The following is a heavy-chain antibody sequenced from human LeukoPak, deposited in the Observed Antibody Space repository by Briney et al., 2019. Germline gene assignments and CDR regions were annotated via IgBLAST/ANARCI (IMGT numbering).Heavy chain of an antibody. J-gene: IGHJ4*02. Sequence: GGSLRLSCAASGLTFSNYWMTWVRQGPGKGLERLATIKPDGSEKSYVDSVKGQFTISRDNARDSLYLEMNNLGPEDTAVYYCVTNGGKWGQGALVTVSS. CDR2: IKPDGSEK. CDR3: VTNGGK. D-gene: IGHD3-16*01. CDR1: GLTFSNYW. V-gene: IGHV3-7*01.